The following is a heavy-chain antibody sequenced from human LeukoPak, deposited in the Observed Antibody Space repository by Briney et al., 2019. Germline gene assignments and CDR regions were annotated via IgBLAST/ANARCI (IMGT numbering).Heavy chain of an antibody. Sequence: ASVKVSSKASGYTFTSYGISWVRQAPGQGLEWMGWISAYNGNTNYAQKLQGRVTMTTDTSTSTAYMELRSLRSDDTAVYYCARGRGDIVVVPAAIWPLADYWGQGTLVTVSS. V-gene: IGHV1-18*01. D-gene: IGHD2-2*01. CDR1: GYTFTSYG. CDR2: ISAYNGNT. J-gene: IGHJ4*02. CDR3: ARGRGDIVVVPAAIWPLADY.